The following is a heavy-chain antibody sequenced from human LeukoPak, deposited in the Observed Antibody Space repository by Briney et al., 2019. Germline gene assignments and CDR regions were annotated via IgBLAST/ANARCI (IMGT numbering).Heavy chain of an antibody. D-gene: IGHD3-22*01. CDR2: ISSSSSYI. V-gene: IGHV3-21*01. CDR1: GFTFTSYS. Sequence: PGGSLRLSCAASGFTFTSYSMNWVRQAPGKGLEWVSSISSSSSYIYYADSVKGRFTISRDNSKNTLYLQMSSLRAEDTAVYYCAKTKKSYYDTSGYYLDYWGQGTLVTVSS. J-gene: IGHJ4*02. CDR3: AKTKKSYYDTSGYYLDY.